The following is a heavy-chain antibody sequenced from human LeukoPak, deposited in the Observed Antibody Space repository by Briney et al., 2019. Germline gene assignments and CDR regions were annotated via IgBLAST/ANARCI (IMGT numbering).Heavy chain of an antibody. Sequence: ASVKVSCKASGYTFTGYYMHWVRQAPGQGLEWMGWINPNSGGTNYAQKFQGRVTMTRDTSISTAYMELSRLRSDDTAAYYCARGRSSGWYPVYYFDYWGQGTLVTVSS. CDR1: GYTFTGYY. CDR2: INPNSGGT. CDR3: ARGRSSGWYPVYYFDY. J-gene: IGHJ4*02. D-gene: IGHD6-19*01. V-gene: IGHV1-2*02.